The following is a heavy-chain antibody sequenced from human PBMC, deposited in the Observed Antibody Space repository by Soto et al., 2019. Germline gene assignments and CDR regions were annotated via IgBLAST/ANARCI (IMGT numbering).Heavy chain of an antibody. CDR2: IYWDDDK. V-gene: IGHV2-5*02. D-gene: IGHD5-18*01. Sequence: SGPTLVNPTQTLTLTYTFSGFSLSTSGVGVGWIRQPPGKALEWLALIYWDDDKRYSPSLKSRLTITKDTSKNQVVLTMTNMDPVDTATYYCVRVRGPWYSYGVTDYWGRGTLVTVSS. J-gene: IGHJ4*02. CDR3: VRVRGPWYSYGVTDY. CDR1: GFSLSTSGVG.